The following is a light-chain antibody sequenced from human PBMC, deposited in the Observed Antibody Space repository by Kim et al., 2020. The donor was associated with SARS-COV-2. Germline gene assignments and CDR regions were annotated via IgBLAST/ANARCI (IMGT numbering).Light chain of an antibody. J-gene: IGLJ2*01. V-gene: IGLV3-21*04. CDR3: QVWDSSSVV. Sequence: VATGETARITCGEKNIGRKSVHWYQQKQGQTPVLVIYYDSDRPSGIPERFSSSNSGNPATLTISRVEAGDEADYYGQVWDSSSVVFGGGTQLTVL. CDR1: NIGRKS. CDR2: YDS.